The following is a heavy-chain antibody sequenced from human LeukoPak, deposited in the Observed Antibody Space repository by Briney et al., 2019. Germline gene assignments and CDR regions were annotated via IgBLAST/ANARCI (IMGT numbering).Heavy chain of an antibody. CDR3: VSLTVTSDAFDI. Sequence: PSETLSLTCTVSGGSISSYYWSWIRQPPGKGLEWIGYIYYSGSTNYNPSLKSRLTISVDTSKNQFSLKLSSVTAADTAVYYCVSLTVTSDAFDIWGQGTMVTVSS. V-gene: IGHV4-59*01. CDR1: GGSISSYY. D-gene: IGHD4-17*01. J-gene: IGHJ3*02. CDR2: IYYSGST.